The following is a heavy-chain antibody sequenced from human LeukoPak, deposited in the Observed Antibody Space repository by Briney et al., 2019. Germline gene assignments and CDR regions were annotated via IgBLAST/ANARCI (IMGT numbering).Heavy chain of an antibody. J-gene: IGHJ4*02. CDR1: GYTFTSYG. CDR2: IPSGGST. CDR3: ARGEFGEFLDY. Sequence: ASVKVSCKASGYTFTSYGISWVRQAPGQGLEWMGIIPSGGSTSYAQKFQGRVTMTRDTSTSTVYMELSSLRSEDTAVYYCARGEFGEFLDYWGQGTLVTVSS. D-gene: IGHD3-10*01. V-gene: IGHV1-46*01.